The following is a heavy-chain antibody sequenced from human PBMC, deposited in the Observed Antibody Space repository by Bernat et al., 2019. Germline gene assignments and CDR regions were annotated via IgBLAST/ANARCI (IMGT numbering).Heavy chain of an antibody. V-gene: IGHV3-15*01. J-gene: IGHJ4*02. Sequence: EVQLVESGGGLVKPGGSLRLSCAASGFTFSNAWMSWVRQAPGKGLEWVGRIKSKTDGGTTDYSAPVKGRFTISRDDSKNTLYLQMNSLKTEETDVYYCTTDGGYSYVGVFDYWGQGTLVTVSS. CDR3: TTDGGYSYVGVFDY. CDR2: IKSKTDGGTT. D-gene: IGHD5-18*01. CDR1: GFTFSNAW.